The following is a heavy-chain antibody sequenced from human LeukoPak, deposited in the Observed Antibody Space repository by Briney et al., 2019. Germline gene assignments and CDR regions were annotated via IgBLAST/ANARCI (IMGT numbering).Heavy chain of an antibody. Sequence: ASVKVSCKASGYTFTGCYIHWVRQAPGQGLEWMTWMHPNSGDTNYAQKFQGRVTMTWDTSISTAYMELSRLRSDDTAVYYCARDGEGRTNFDYWGQGTLITVSS. CDR2: MHPNSGDT. J-gene: IGHJ4*02. CDR3: ARDGEGRTNFDY. V-gene: IGHV1-2*02. CDR1: GYTFTGCY. D-gene: IGHD1-14*01.